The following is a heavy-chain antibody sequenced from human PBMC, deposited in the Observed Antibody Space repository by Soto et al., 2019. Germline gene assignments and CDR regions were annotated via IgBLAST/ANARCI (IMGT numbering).Heavy chain of an antibody. J-gene: IGHJ4*02. CDR1: GYTFTSYG. CDR3: ARDQAMAQFDY. Sequence: QVQLVQSGAEVKKPGASVKVSCKASGYTFTSYGISWVRQAHGQGLEWMGWINAYNGNTKYAQKLQARVTMTTDTSPSTAYMELRSLRSDDAAVYYWARDQAMAQFDYWGQGTLVTVSS. D-gene: IGHD5-18*01. CDR2: INAYNGNT. V-gene: IGHV1-18*01.